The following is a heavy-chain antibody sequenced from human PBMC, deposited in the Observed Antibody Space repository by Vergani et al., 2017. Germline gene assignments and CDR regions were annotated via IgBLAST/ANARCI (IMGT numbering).Heavy chain of an antibody. CDR1: GFTFTNFA. CDR3: ARDNWNLNYFDY. CDR2: ISGSGGFT. V-gene: IGHV3-23*01. Sequence: EVQLLESGGNLVQPGGSLRLSCAASGFTFTNFAMTWVRQAPGEGLEWVSGISGSGGFTYYADSVKGRFTISRDNSKNTMFLQMNNLRAEDTAVYYCARDNWNLNYFDYWGQGTLVTVSS. D-gene: IGHD1-7*01. J-gene: IGHJ4*02.